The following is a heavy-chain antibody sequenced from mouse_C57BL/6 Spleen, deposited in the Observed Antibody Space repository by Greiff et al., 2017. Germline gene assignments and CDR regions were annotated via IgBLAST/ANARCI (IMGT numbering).Heavy chain of an antibody. CDR3: TRTITYFDY. Sequence: EVKLMESGEGLVKPGGSLKLSCAASGFTFSSYAMSWVRQTPEKRLEWVAYISSGDDYIYYADTVKGRFTISRDNARNTLYLQMSSLKSEDTAMYYCTRTITYFDYWGQGTTLTVSS. V-gene: IGHV5-9-1*02. CDR2: ISSGDDYI. J-gene: IGHJ2*01. CDR1: GFTFSSYA. D-gene: IGHD2-4*01.